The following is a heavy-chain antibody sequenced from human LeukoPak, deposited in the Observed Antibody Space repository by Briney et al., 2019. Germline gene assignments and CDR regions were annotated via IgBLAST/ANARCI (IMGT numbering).Heavy chain of an antibody. CDR1: GGSISSGSYY. J-gene: IGHJ5*02. V-gene: IGHV4-61*02. D-gene: IGHD3-3*01. CDR2: IYTSGST. Sequence: PSQTLSLTCTVSGGSISSGSYYWSWIRPPAGKGLEWIGRIYTSGSTNYNPSLKSRVTISVDTSKNQFSLKLSSVTAADTAVYYCARVSYDFWSGYPTGWFDPWGQGTLVTVSS. CDR3: ARVSYDFWSGYPTGWFDP.